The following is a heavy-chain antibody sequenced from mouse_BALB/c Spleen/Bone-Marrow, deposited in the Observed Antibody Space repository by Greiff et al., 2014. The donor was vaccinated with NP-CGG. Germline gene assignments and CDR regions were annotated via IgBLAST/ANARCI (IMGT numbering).Heavy chain of an antibody. CDR1: GFTFSSYG. D-gene: IGHD2-12*01. J-gene: IGHJ4*01. CDR3: TRRGIYDERTAMDY. CDR2: INSGGTNT. V-gene: IGHV5-6*01. Sequence: EVQLVESGGDLVYPGGSLKLSGAASGFTFSSYGMSWVRQTPDTRLEWVATINSGGTNTYYPDSMKGRFTISRDNAKNTLYLQMSSLRSEDTAMYYCTRRGIYDERTAMDYWGRGTSVTVSS.